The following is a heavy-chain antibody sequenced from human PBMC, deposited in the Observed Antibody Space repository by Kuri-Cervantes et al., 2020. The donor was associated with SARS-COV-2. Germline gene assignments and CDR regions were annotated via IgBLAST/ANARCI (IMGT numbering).Heavy chain of an antibody. CDR1: GGSISSYY. V-gene: IGHV4-59*01. D-gene: IGHD6-6*01. J-gene: IGHJ4*02. CDR3: ARHTIAARPLVDY. Sequence: ESLKISCTVSGGSISSYYWSWIRQPPGKGLEWIGYIYYSGSTNYNPSLKSRITISVDTSKNQFSLKLSSVTAADTAVYYCARHTIAARPLVDYWGQGTLVTVSS. CDR2: IYYSGST.